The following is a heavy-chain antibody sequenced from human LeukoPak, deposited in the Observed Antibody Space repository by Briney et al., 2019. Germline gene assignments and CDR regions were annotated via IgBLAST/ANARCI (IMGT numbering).Heavy chain of an antibody. V-gene: IGHV3-30*18. CDR3: AKGVLRYFDWGKGAFDI. Sequence: PGGSLRLSCAASEFTFSKFGMHWVRQAPGKGLEWVAVISFDGTNKFYAESVKGRFTISRDNSKNTLYLQMNSVTTEDTAVYYCAKGVLRYFDWGKGAFDIWGQGTVVTVSS. CDR1: EFTFSKFG. CDR2: ISFDGTNK. D-gene: IGHD3-9*01. J-gene: IGHJ3*02.